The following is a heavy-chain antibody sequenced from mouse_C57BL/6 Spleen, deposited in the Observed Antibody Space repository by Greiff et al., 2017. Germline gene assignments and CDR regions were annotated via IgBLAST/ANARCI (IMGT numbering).Heavy chain of an antibody. CDR1: GYTFTSYW. V-gene: IGHV1-69*01. CDR3: ARSTTVVATPYWYFDV. D-gene: IGHD1-1*01. CDR2: IDPSDSYT. J-gene: IGHJ1*03. Sequence: QVQLQKSGAELVMPGASVKLSCKASGYTFTSYWMHWVKQRPGQGLEWIGEIDPSDSYTNYNQKFKGKSTLTVDKSSSTAYMQLSSLTSEDSAVYYCARSTTVVATPYWYFDVWGTGTTVTVSS.